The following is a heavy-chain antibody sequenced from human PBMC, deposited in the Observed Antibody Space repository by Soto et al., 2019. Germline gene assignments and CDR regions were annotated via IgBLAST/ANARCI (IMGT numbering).Heavy chain of an antibody. CDR3: ARDIVATIPTPGADY. V-gene: IGHV4-34*01. D-gene: IGHD5-12*01. Sequence: SETLSLTCAVYGGSFSGYYWSWIRQPPGKGLEWIGEINHSGSTNYNPSLKSRVTISVDTSKNQFSLKLSSVTAADTAVYYCARDIVATIPTPGADYWGQGTLVTVSS. CDR2: INHSGST. CDR1: GGSFSGYY. J-gene: IGHJ4*02.